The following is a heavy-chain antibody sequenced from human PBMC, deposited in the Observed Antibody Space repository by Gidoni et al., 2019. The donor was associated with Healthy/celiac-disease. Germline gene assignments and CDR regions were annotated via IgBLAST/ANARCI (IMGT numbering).Heavy chain of an antibody. V-gene: IGHV3-9*01. D-gene: IGHD1-1*01. CDR3: AKDSGTRYYYYGMDV. J-gene: IGHJ6*02. CDR1: GFTFDDYA. Sequence: EVQLVESGGGLVQPGRSLRLSCAASGFTFDDYAMHWVRQAPGKGLEWVSGISWNSGSIGYADSVKGRFTISRDNAKNSLYLQMNSLRAEDTALYYCAKDSGTRYYYYGMDVWGQGTTVTVSS. CDR2: ISWNSGSI.